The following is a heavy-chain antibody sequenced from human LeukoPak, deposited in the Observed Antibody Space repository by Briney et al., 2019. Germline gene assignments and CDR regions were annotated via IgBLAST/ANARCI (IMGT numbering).Heavy chain of an antibody. CDR3: VRGYGETSGDY. CDR1: KFTFSDYS. J-gene: IGHJ4*02. CDR2: ISSSSSTI. Sequence: PGGSLRLSCAASKFTFSDYSMNWVRQAPGKGLEWVSYISSSSSTINYADSVKGRFTISRDNARNSLFLQMNSLRHEDTAVYYCVRGYGETSGDYWGQGTLATVSS. D-gene: IGHD5-12*01. V-gene: IGHV3-48*02.